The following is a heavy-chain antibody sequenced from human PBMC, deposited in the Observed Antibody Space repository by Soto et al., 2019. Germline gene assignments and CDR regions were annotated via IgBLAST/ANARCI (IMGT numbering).Heavy chain of an antibody. J-gene: IGHJ4*02. D-gene: IGHD3-16*02. V-gene: IGHV4-34*01. CDR2: INHSGST. CDR1: GGSFSGYY. CDR3: ARHDYVWGSYRYQGPFDY. Sequence: SETLSLTRAVYGGSFSGYYWSWIRQPPGKGLEWIGEINHSGSTNYNPSLKSRVTISVDTSKNQFSLKLSSVTAADTAVYYCARHDYVWGSYRYQGPFDYWGQGTLVTSPQ.